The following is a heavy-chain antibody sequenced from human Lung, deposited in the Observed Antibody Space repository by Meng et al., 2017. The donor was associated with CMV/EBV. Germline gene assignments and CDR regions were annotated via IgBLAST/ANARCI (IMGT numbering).Heavy chain of an antibody. J-gene: IGHJ5*02. V-gene: IGHV3-23*01. Sequence: ESXKISXAASGFTFSSYAMSWVRQAPGKGLEWVSAISGSGGSTYYADSVKGRFTISRDNSKNTLYLQMNSLRAEDTAVYYCAKVVVPAAMRNWFDPWGQGXLVTVSS. CDR1: GFTFSSYA. D-gene: IGHD2-2*01. CDR3: AKVVVPAAMRNWFDP. CDR2: ISGSGGST.